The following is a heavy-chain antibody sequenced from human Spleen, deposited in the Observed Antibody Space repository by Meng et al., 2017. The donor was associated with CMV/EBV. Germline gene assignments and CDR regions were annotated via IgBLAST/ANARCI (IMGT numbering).Heavy chain of an antibody. D-gene: IGHD3-3*01. CDR1: GFTFSSYG. CDR3: ASLSAPFALFGVDFDY. J-gene: IGHJ4*02. CDR2: IKSDGSST. Sequence: GESLKISCAASGFTFSSYGMNWVRRAPGKGLVWVSRIKSDGSSTRYADSVKGRFTISRDNAKNTLYLQMNSLRAEDTAVYYCASLSAPFALFGVDFDYWGQGTLVTVSS. V-gene: IGHV3-74*01.